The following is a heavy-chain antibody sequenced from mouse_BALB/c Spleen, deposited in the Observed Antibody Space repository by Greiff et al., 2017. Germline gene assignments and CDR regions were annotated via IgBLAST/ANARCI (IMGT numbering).Heavy chain of an antibody. D-gene: IGHD2-4*01. CDR3: TRGGYYDYDVAWFAY. CDR1: GFTFSNYW. V-gene: IGHV6-6*02. CDR2: IRLKSNNYAT. Sequence: EVKLVESGGGLVQPGGSMKLSCVASGFTFSNYWMNWVRQSPEKGLEWVAEIRLKSNNYATHYAESVKGRFTISRDDSKSSVYLQMNNLRAEDTGIYYCTRGGYYDYDVAWFAYWGQGTLVTVSA. J-gene: IGHJ3*01.